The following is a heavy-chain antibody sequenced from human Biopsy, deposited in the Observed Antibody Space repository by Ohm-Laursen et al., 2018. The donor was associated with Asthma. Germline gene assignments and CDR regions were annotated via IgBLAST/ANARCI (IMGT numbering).Heavy chain of an antibody. D-gene: IGHD3-22*01. J-gene: IGHJ3*02. CDR2: VSPDGHNK. CDR3: ARQSGQDYGDSSGFDI. Sequence: SLRLSCPASGFVFRQCGMHWVRQGPGKGLEWVALVSPDGHNKYYEDSVKGRFTISRDNSRKRLYLQINRLTVEDSAVYFCARQSGQDYGDSSGFDIWGQGTKVAVSS. CDR1: GFVFRQCG. V-gene: IGHV3-30*03.